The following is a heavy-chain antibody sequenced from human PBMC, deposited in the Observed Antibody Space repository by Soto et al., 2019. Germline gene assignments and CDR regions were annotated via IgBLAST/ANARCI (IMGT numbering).Heavy chain of an antibody. J-gene: IGHJ4*02. CDR2: ISSSSNYI. CDR1: GFTFSNYS. Sequence: GGSLRLSCAASGFTFSNYSMNWVRQAPGKGLEWVSSISSSSNYIYYADSVKGRFTISRGNAKNSLYLQMDSLRAEDTAVYYCARGTLTNGYFDYWGQGTLVTVSS. V-gene: IGHV3-21*01. CDR3: ARGTLTNGYFDY. D-gene: IGHD2-8*01.